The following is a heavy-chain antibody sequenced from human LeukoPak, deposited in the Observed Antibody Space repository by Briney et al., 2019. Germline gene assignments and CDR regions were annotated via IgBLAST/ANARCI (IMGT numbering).Heavy chain of an antibody. CDR1: GFTFSSYW. Sequence: PGGSLRLSCAASGFTFSSYWMHWVRQAPGKGLVWVSRINSDGSSTSYADSVKGRFTISRDNAKNTLYPQMNSLRAEDTAVYYCARGQYCSSTSCYSFDYWGQGTLVTVSS. CDR2: INSDGSST. CDR3: ARGQYCSSTSCYSFDY. J-gene: IGHJ4*02. V-gene: IGHV3-74*01. D-gene: IGHD2-2*02.